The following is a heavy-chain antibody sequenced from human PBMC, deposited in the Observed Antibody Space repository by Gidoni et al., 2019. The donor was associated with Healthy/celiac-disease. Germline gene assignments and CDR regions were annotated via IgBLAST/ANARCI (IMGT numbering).Heavy chain of an antibody. Sequence: QVQLVQSGAAVKKPGSSVKVSCKAPAGTFSSYAISWVRQAPGQGLEWMGGIIHIFGTANYAQKFQGRVTITADESTSTAYMELSSLRSEDTAVYYCARGTHDYGDHFDYWGQGTLVTVSS. V-gene: IGHV1-69*01. J-gene: IGHJ4*02. CDR2: IIHIFGTA. CDR3: ARGTHDYGDHFDY. CDR1: AGTFSSYA. D-gene: IGHD4-17*01.